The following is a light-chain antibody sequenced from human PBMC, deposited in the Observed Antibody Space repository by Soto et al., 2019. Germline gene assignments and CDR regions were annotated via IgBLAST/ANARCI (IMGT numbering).Light chain of an antibody. V-gene: IGLV2-14*03. CDR2: DVS. CDR1: SSDVGGYNY. Sequence: LTQPASVSGCPGQSITISCTGTSSDVGGYNYVSWYQQHPGKAPKLMIYDVSDRPSGVSNRFSASKSGNTASLTISGFQAEDEAVYYCCSFTRGSPPWVFGTGTKVTVL. J-gene: IGLJ1*01. CDR3: CSFTRGSPPWV.